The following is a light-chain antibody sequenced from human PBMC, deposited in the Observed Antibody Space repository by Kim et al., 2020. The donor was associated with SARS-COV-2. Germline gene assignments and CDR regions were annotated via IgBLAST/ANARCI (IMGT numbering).Light chain of an antibody. Sequence: SASVGDTLTITGRASQNVQNWLAWYQQKPGQVPKLLVEKASDLQSGVPTRFSGSGFGTHFTLTITTLQPDDFATYYCQQYHTVSTFGQGTKVDIK. CDR3: QQYHTVST. V-gene: IGKV1-5*03. CDR1: QNVQNW. J-gene: IGKJ1*01. CDR2: KAS.